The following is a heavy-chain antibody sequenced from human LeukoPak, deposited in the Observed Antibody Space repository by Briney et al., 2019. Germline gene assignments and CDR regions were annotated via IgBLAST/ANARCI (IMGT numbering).Heavy chain of an antibody. CDR3: AGDCVRGWFDP. CDR2: IYHSGST. J-gene: IGHJ5*02. V-gene: IGHV4-38-2*02. Sequence: SETLSLTCAVSGYSISSGYYWGWIRQPPGKGLEWIGSIYHSGSTYYNPSLKSRVTISVDTSKNQFSLKLSSVTAADTAVYYCAGDCVRGWFDPWGQGTLVTVSS. CDR1: GYSISSGYY. D-gene: IGHD3-10*02.